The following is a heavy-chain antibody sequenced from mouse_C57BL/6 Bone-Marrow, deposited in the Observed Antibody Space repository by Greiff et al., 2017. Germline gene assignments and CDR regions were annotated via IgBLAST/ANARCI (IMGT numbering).Heavy chain of an antibody. D-gene: IGHD2-3*01. V-gene: IGHV5-9*01. J-gene: IGHJ2*01. CDR3: AGCPSRWLLRRYFDY. CDR1: GFTFSSYT. Sequence: EVQVVESGGGLVKPGGSLKLSCAASGFTFSSYTMSWVRQTPEKRLEWVATISGGGGNTYYPDSVKGRFTISRDNTKNTLSLQVSSLRSEDTALYYCAGCPSRWLLRRYFDYWGQGTTLTVSS. CDR2: ISGGGGNT.